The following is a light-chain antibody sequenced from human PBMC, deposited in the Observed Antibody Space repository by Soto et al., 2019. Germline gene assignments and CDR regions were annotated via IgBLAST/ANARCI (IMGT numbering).Light chain of an antibody. Sequence: DIPMTQSPSSLSASVGDTVTITCRASQNIDMYLNWYQQEPGKAPRVLISGASNLQSGVPSRFSGSGSGTDFTLTISSLQSEDFASYFCQHTFNSPPWTFGQGTKVEVK. CDR2: GAS. V-gene: IGKV1-39*01. CDR3: QHTFNSPPWT. CDR1: QNIDMY. J-gene: IGKJ1*01.